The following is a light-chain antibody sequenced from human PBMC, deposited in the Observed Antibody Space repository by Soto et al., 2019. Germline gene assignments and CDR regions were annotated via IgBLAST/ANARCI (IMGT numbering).Light chain of an antibody. J-gene: IGLJ3*02. CDR1: GSNIGAGYD. CDR3: QSYDSSLSGSWV. Sequence: QLVLTQPPSVSGAPGQRVTISCTESGSNIGAGYDVQWYQQLPGTAPKLLIYGNSNRPSGVPDRFSGSKSGTSASLAITGLQAEDEADYYCQSYDSSLSGSWVFGGGTQLTVL. CDR2: GNS. V-gene: IGLV1-40*01.